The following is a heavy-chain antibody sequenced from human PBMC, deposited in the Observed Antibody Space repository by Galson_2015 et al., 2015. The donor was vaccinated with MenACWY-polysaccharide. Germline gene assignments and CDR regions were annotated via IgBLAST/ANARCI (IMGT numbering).Heavy chain of an antibody. CDR3: ATGAGDFDH. CDR1: GGSITSWC. V-gene: IGHV4-4*07. J-gene: IGHJ4*02. D-gene: IGHD4/OR15-4a*01. CDR2: VCSPGNT. Sequence: ETLSLTCSVSGGSITSWCYSWIRQSAGTGLEWIGRVCSPGNTKYNPSFESRVTMSLDTPKNQISLYLKSLTAADTAVFFCATGAGDFDHWGQGTRVTVSS.